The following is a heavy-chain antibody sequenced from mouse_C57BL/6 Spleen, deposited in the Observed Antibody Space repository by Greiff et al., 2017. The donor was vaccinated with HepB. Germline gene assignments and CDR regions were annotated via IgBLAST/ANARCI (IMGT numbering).Heavy chain of an antibody. D-gene: IGHD1-1*01. CDR1: GYTFTSYW. J-gene: IGHJ2*01. Sequence: VQLQQPGAELVRPGSSVKLSRKASGYTFTSYWMDWVKQRPGQGLEWIGNIYPSDSETHYNQKFKDKATLTVDKSSSTAYMQLSSLTSEDSAVYYCAREGYYYGSFDYWGQGTTLTVSS. CDR3: AREGYYYGSFDY. V-gene: IGHV1-61*01. CDR2: IYPSDSET.